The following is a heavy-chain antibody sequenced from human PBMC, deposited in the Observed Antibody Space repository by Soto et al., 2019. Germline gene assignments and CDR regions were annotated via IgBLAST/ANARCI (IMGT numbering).Heavy chain of an antibody. CDR1: GYTFTSYD. D-gene: IGHD2-2*01. CDR2: MNPNSGNT. J-gene: IGHJ6*02. Sequence: QVQLVQSGAEVKKPGASVKVSCKASGYTFTSYDINWVRQATGQGLEWMGWMNPNSGNTGYAQKFPGRATMTRTTSISTAYMELSSQRSEDTAVYYCATGAEGPDIVLVPAPDYYYYGMDVWGQGTTVTVSS. CDR3: ATGAEGPDIVLVPAPDYYYYGMDV. V-gene: IGHV1-8*01.